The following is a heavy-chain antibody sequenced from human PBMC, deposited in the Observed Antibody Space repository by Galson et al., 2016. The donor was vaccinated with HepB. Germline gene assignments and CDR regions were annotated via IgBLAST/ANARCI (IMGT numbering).Heavy chain of an antibody. Sequence: ETLSLTCTVSGGSIRGYYWSWIRQSPGKGLEWIGYVYYTGTTKSNPSLKSRVTISEDTSQNKFSLRLTSVTAADTAVYFCARSPEFYHLWSDSYKGAFDIWGQGTSVTVAS. V-gene: IGHV4-59*01. CDR3: ARSPEFYHLWSDSYKGAFDI. CDR1: GGSIRGYY. D-gene: IGHD3-3*01. CDR2: VYYTGTT. J-gene: IGHJ3*02.